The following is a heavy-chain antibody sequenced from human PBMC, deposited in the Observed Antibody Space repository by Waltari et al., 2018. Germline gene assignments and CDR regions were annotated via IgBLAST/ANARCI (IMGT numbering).Heavy chain of an antibody. V-gene: IGHV3-64*07. J-gene: IGHJ5*02. CDR3: ARDGRPYGGPNWFDP. CDR1: GLRFSSYA. CDR2: ISGNGDSI. Sequence: EVQLVDPGGGLVQPGGSRGLSCTASGLRFSSYAMHWVRQAPGKGLEYFSAISGNGDSIYYSDSVKGRFTISRDNSKNMLYLQMGSLRAEDMAVYYCARDGRPYGGPNWFDPWGQGTLVTVSS. D-gene: IGHD3-10*01.